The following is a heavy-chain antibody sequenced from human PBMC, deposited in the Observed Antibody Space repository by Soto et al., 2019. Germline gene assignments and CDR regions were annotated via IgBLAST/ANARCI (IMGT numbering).Heavy chain of an antibody. CDR1: GFIITDAW. CDR3: AKDQLYIRGVIHNWFGP. V-gene: IGHV3-15*07. D-gene: IGHD3-10*02. J-gene: IGHJ5*02. CDR2: IKKKNDGSTT. Sequence: GGSLRLSCAASGFIITDAWMTWVRQSPGKRLEWVGLIKKKNDGSTTDYAASVKGRFTISRDNSKNTLYLQMNSLRAEDTAVYYCAKDQLYIRGVIHNWFGPWGQGTLVTVSS.